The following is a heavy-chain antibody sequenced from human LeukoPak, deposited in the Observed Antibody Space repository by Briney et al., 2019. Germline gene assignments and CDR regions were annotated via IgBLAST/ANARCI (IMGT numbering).Heavy chain of an antibody. CDR2: ISYDGSNK. V-gene: IGHV3-30-3*01. D-gene: IGHD2-15*01. Sequence: GGSLRLSCAASGFTFSSYAMHWVRQAPGKGLEWVAVISYDGSNKYYADSVKGRFTISRDNSKNTLYLQMNSLRAEDTAVYYCARAADCSGGSCYPQVAFDIWGQGTMVTVPS. J-gene: IGHJ3*02. CDR3: ARAADCSGGSCYPQVAFDI. CDR1: GFTFSSYA.